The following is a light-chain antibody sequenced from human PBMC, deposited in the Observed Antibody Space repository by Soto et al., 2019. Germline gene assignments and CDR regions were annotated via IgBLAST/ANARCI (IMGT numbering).Light chain of an antibody. CDR2: GAS. Sequence: EIVMTQSPATLSVSPGERATLFCRASQSVSGNLAWYQQKPGQAPRLLIYGASTRATGIPARFSGSGSGTEFTLTISSLQSEDFAVYYCQQYNNWPREFGQGTKVEIK. J-gene: IGKJ1*01. CDR3: QQYNNWPRE. V-gene: IGKV3-15*01. CDR1: QSVSGN.